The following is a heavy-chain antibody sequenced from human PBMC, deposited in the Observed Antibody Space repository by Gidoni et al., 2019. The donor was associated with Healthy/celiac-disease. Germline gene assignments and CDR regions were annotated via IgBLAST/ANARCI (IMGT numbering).Heavy chain of an antibody. CDR1: GSTFTSYG. V-gene: IGHV1-18*01. CDR3: ARDNGDYGDYGDAGNFDY. D-gene: IGHD4-17*01. Sequence: QVPLVQSGAEVKKPGASVKVSSPASGSTFTSYGLSWVRQAPGQGLEWMGWITAYNGNTNYAQKLQGRVTMTTDTSTSTAYMELRSLRSDDTAVYYCARDNGDYGDYGDAGNFDYWGQGTLVTVSS. J-gene: IGHJ4*02. CDR2: ITAYNGNT.